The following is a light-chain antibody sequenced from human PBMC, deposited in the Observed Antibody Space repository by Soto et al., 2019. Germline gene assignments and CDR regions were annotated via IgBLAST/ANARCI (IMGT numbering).Light chain of an antibody. V-gene: IGKV1-5*01. CDR2: DAS. Sequence: DIQMTQFPSTLPAAVGDRVTITCRASQTIYSWLAWYQQKPGEAPKLLIYDASTLQAGVPSRFTGSGSGTEFTLTISRLQPEDFVTYYCQHYTGHLWTFGQGTKVESK. CDR3: QHYTGHLWT. CDR1: QTIYSW. J-gene: IGKJ1*01.